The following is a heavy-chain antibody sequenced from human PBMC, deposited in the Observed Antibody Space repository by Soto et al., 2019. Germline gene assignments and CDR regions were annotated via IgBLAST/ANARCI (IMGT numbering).Heavy chain of an antibody. Sequence: GESLKISCKGSGYTFNSHWIAWVRQKPGKGLEWMGIIRPPNSETKYSPSFQGQVTISVDRSISTAYLQWTSLKASDTAIYYCARHVHYHDTGNYIGYGIAAWGVGTTVTVSS. CDR3: ARHVHYHDTGNYIGYGIAA. V-gene: IGHV5-51*01. CDR2: IRPPNSET. D-gene: IGHD3-16*02. CDR1: GYTFNSHW. J-gene: IGHJ6*04.